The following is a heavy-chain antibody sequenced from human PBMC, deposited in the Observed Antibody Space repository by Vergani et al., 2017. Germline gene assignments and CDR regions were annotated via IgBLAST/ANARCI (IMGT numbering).Heavy chain of an antibody. CDR3: ARTESFILRYFHWAL. Sequence: QLHLQESGPGLVKPSETLSLTCTVSGGSITSSSYYWGWIRQPPGKGLEWIGNISHSGGAYYNPSLKGRVTISVDTSKHQFSLEVNSVTAADTAIYFCARTESFILRYFHWALWGQGTLVTVSS. D-gene: IGHD3-9*01. CDR1: GGSITSSSYY. CDR2: ISHSGGA. J-gene: IGHJ4*02. V-gene: IGHV4-39*01.